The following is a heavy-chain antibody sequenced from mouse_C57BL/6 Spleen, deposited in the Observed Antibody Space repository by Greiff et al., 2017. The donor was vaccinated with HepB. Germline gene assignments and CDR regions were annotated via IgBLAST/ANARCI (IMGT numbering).Heavy chain of an antibody. D-gene: IGHD1-1*01. CDR3: ARVSRTTVVAGAMDY. J-gene: IGHJ4*01. Sequence: EVQLVESEGGLVQPGSSMKLSCTASGFTFSDYYMAWVRQVPEKGLEWVANINYDGSSTYYLDSLKSRFIISRDNAKNILNLQMSSLKSEDTATYYCARVSRTTVVAGAMDYWGQGTSVTVSS. CDR2: INYDGSST. V-gene: IGHV5-16*01. CDR1: GFTFSDYY.